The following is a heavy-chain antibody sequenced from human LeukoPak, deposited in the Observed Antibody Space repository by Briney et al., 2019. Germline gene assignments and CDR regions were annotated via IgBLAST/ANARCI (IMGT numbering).Heavy chain of an antibody. CDR1: GGSISSYY. CDR2: IYSSGST. V-gene: IGHV4-4*07. Sequence: SETLSLTCTVSGGSISSYYWSWIRQPAGEGLQWIGRIYSSGSTNYNPSLKSRVTMSVDTSKKQFSLKLSSVTAADTAVYYCARDGSGAPYDAFDIRGQGTMITVSS. J-gene: IGHJ3*02. CDR3: ARDGSGAPYDAFDI. D-gene: IGHD1-1*01.